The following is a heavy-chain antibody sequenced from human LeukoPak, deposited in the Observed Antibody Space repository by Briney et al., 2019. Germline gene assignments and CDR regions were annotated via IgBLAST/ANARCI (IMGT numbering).Heavy chain of an antibody. D-gene: IGHD6-19*01. V-gene: IGHV7-4-1*02. CDR1: GYTFTSYG. J-gene: IGHJ4*02. CDR2: INTNTGNP. Sequence: WASVKVSCKASGYTFTSYGMNWVRQAPGQGLEWMGWINTNTGNPTYAQGFTGRFVFSLDTSVSTAYLQISSLKAEDTAVYYCARIPGSGWYQIFDYWGQGTLVTVSS. CDR3: ARIPGSGWYQIFDY.